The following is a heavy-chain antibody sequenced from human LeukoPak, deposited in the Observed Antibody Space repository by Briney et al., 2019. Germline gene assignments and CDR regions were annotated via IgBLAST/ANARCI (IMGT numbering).Heavy chain of an antibody. CDR2: IIPIFGTA. CDR3: ARAWNPGRYYYGMDV. J-gene: IGHJ6*02. Sequence: GASVKVSCKASGGTFSSYAISWVRQAPEQGLEWMGGIIPIFGTANYAQKFQGRVTITADESTSTAYMELSSLRSEDTTVYYCARAWNPGRYYYGMDVWGQGTTVTVSS. CDR1: GGTFSSYA. V-gene: IGHV1-69*13. D-gene: IGHD1-1*01.